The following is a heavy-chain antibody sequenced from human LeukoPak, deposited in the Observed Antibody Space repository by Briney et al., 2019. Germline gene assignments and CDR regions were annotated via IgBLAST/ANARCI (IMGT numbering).Heavy chain of an antibody. J-gene: IGHJ3*02. D-gene: IGHD6-13*01. CDR1: GFTFSSYW. CDR2: IKQDGSEK. V-gene: IGHV3-7*04. Sequence: AGGSLTLSCAASGFTFSSYWMSWVRQAPGKGMDWVDKIKQDGSEKYYVDSVKGRFTISRDNAKNSLYLQMNSLRAEDTAVYYCARARIADDAFDIWGQRTTVTVSS. CDR3: ARARIADDAFDI.